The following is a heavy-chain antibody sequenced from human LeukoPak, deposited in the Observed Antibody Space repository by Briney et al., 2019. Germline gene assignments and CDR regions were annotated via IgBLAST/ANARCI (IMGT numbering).Heavy chain of an antibody. Sequence: SETMSLTCAVYGGSFSGYYWSWIRQPPGKGLEWIGEINHSGSTSYNPSLKSRVTISVDTSKNQFSLKLSSVTAADTAVYYCARNSAGSSWFTGYYFDYWGLGTLVTVSS. J-gene: IGHJ4*02. CDR1: GGSFSGYY. V-gene: IGHV4-34*01. CDR2: INHSGST. D-gene: IGHD6-13*01. CDR3: ARNSAGSSWFTGYYFDY.